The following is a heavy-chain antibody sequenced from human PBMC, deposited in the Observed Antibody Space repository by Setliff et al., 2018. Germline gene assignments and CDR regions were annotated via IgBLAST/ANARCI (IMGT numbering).Heavy chain of an antibody. Sequence: SETLSLTCTVSGGSISPYYWSWIRQPPGKGLEWIGSIYRTGTTHYNPSLKSRGTMSVDTSKNQFSLKLSSVTAADTAVYYCASGLNWLSSTEFDYWGQGTLVTVSS. CDR1: GGSISPYY. D-gene: IGHD1-20*01. CDR2: IYRTGTT. V-gene: IGHV4-59*04. J-gene: IGHJ4*02. CDR3: ASGLNWLSSTEFDY.